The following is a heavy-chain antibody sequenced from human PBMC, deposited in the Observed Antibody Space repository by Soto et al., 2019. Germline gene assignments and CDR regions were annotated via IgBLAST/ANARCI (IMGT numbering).Heavy chain of an antibody. D-gene: IGHD2-15*01. CDR3: ARGDRYCSGGRCYSPLNWFDP. V-gene: IGHV4-34*01. Sequence: SETLSLTCAVYGGSFSGYYWSWIRQPPGKGLEWIGEINHSGSTNYNPSLKSRVTISVDTSKNQFSLKLSSVTAADTAVYYCARGDRYCSGGRCYSPLNWFDPWGQGTLVTVYS. CDR2: INHSGST. CDR1: GGSFSGYY. J-gene: IGHJ5*02.